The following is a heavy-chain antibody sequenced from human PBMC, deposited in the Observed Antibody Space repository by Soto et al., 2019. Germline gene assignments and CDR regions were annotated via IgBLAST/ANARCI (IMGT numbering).Heavy chain of an antibody. J-gene: IGHJ3*02. CDR1: GGTFSSYT. CDR2: IIPILGIA. D-gene: IGHD1-26*01. Sequence: GASVKVSCKASGGTFSSYTISWVRQAPGQGLEWMGRIIPILGIANYAQKFQCRVTITADKSTSTAYMELSSLRSEDTAVYYCARGSPWARDAFDIWGQGTMVTVSS. CDR3: ARGSPWARDAFDI. V-gene: IGHV1-69*02.